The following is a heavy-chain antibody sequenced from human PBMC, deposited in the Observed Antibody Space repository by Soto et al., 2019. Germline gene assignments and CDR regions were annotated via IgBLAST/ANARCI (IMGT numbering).Heavy chain of an antibody. CDR1: GGTFSSYA. J-gene: IGHJ6*02. D-gene: IGHD5-12*01. Sequence: SVKVSCKASGGTFSSYAISWVRQAPGQGLEWMGGIIPIFGTANYAQKFQGRVTITADESTSTAYMELSSLRSEDTAVYYCARNSGYGPHYYYYGMDVWGQGTTVTVSS. CDR3: ARNSGYGPHYYYYGMDV. CDR2: IIPIFGTA. V-gene: IGHV1-69*13.